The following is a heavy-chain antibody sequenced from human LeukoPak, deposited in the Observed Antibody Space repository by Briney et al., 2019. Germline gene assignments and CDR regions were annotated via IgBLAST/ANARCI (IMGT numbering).Heavy chain of an antibody. CDR1: GFTFDDYA. V-gene: IGHV3-9*03. J-gene: IGHJ4*02. D-gene: IGHD1-26*01. CDR3: AKDSGGSYYFFDY. Sequence: GRSLRLSCAASGFTFDDYAMHWVRQAPGKGLEWVSGISWNSGSIGYADSVKGRLTISRDNAKNSLYLQMNSLRAEDMALYYCAKDSGGSYYFFDYWGQGTLVTVSS. CDR2: ISWNSGSI.